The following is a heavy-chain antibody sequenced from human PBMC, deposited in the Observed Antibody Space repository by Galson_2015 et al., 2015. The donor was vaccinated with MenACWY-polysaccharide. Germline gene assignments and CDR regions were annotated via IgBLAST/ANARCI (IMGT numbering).Heavy chain of an antibody. Sequence: SLRLSCAASGFTFSTYPMHWVRQAPGKGLEWVAVISNDGSNKYYAGSVKGRFTISRDNSKNTLHLQMNSLRAEDTAVYYCARGGSTYYYGSGTYYKFDSWGQGTLVTVSS. V-gene: IGHV3-30-3*01. CDR3: ARGGSTYYYGSGTYYKFDS. D-gene: IGHD3-10*01. CDR1: GFTFSTYP. CDR2: ISNDGSNK. J-gene: IGHJ4*02.